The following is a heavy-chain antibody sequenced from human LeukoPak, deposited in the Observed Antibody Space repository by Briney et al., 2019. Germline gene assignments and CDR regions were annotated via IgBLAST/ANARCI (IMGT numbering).Heavy chain of an antibody. V-gene: IGHV3-23*01. CDR3: ARQCSSTICYGFDP. CDR2: ISGSGGST. D-gene: IGHD2-2*01. Sequence: GGSLRLSCAASGFTFSSYGMNWVRQAPGKGLEWVSAISGSGGSTYYADSVKGRFTISRDNSKNTLYLQMNSLRADDTAVYYCARQCSSTICYGFDPWGQGTLVTVSS. J-gene: IGHJ5*02. CDR1: GFTFSSYG.